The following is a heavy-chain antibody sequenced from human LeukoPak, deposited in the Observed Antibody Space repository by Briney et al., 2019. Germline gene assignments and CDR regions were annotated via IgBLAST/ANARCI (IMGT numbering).Heavy chain of an antibody. Sequence: ASVKVSCKASGYTFTSHLMHWVRQAPGQGLEWMGVMNPSDGSTTYAQKFQGRLTMTWDTSTTTVYMELYSLRSEDTAVYFCAREGYCSSGSGTQKTFDYWGQGSLVTVSS. CDR3: AREGYCSSGSGTQKTFDY. CDR1: GYTFTSHL. D-gene: IGHD3-10*01. J-gene: IGHJ4*02. V-gene: IGHV1-46*01. CDR2: MNPSDGST.